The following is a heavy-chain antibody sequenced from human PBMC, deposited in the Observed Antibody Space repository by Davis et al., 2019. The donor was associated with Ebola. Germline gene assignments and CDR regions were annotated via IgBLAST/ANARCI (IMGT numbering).Heavy chain of an antibody. CDR2: IFHDGTNQ. J-gene: IGHJ3*01. CDR1: AFDFSAYA. D-gene: IGHD2-2*01. Sequence: GESLKISCAASAFDFSAYAMHWVRQAPGKGLEWAAVIFHDGTNQYYADPVKGRFTISRDNSKNTLFLEMNSLRVEDTAVYYFARGVLQEQLIWNDVFDLWGQGTMVTVSS. CDR3: ARGVLQEQLIWNDVFDL. V-gene: IGHV3-30-3*01.